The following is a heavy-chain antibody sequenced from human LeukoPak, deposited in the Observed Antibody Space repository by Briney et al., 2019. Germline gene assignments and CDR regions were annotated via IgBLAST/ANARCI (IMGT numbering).Heavy chain of an antibody. J-gene: IGHJ5*02. Sequence: AASVKVSCKASGGTFRSYAISWVRQAPGQGLERMGGIIPIFGTANYAQKFQGRVTITADESTSTAYMELSSLRSEDTAVYYCARDLGGEFNWFDPWGQGTLVTVSS. V-gene: IGHV1-69*13. CDR1: GGTFRSYA. CDR3: ARDLGGEFNWFDP. CDR2: IIPIFGTA. D-gene: IGHD3-3*01.